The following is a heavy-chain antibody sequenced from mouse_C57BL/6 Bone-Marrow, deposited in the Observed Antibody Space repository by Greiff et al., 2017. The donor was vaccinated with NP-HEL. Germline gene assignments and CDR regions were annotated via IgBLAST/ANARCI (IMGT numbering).Heavy chain of an antibody. CDR2: IWRGGST. CDR3: AKNGYCGFAY. J-gene: IGHJ3*01. Sequence: VKLVESGPGLVQPSQCLSITCTVSGFSLTSYGVHWVRQSPGKGLEWLGVIWRGGSTDYNAAFMSRLSITKDNSKSQVFFKMNSLQADDTAIYCCAKNGYCGFAYWGQGTLVTVSA. CDR1: GFSLTSYG. D-gene: IGHD2-3*01. V-gene: IGHV2-5*01.